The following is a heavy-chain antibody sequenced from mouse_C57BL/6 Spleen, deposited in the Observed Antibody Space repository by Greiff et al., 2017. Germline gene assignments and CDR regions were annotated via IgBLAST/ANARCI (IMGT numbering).Heavy chain of an antibody. Sequence: QVQLQQPGAELVRPGSSVKLSCKASGYTFTSYWMHWVKQRPIQGLEWIGNIDPSDSETHYNQKFKDKATLTVEKSSSTAYMQLSRLPSADSAVYYCSSAVWLLRVGLRPFAMDYWGQGTSVTVSS. V-gene: IGHV1-52*01. CDR2: IDPSDSET. CDR3: SSAVWLLRVGLRPFAMDY. CDR1: GYTFTSYW. J-gene: IGHJ4*01. D-gene: IGHD2-3*01.